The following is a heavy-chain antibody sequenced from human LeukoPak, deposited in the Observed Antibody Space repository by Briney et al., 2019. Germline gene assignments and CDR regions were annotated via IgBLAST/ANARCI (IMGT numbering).Heavy chain of an antibody. CDR2: ISSSGSSI. Sequence: GGSLRLSCAASGFTFSDYYMSWIRQAPGKGLEWVSYISSSGSSIDYADSVKGRFTISRDNAKNSLYLQMNSLRAEDTAVYYCARWSTGADHFDYWGQGTLVTVSS. D-gene: IGHD1-26*01. CDR1: GFTFSDYY. V-gene: IGHV3-11*04. J-gene: IGHJ4*02. CDR3: ARWSTGADHFDY.